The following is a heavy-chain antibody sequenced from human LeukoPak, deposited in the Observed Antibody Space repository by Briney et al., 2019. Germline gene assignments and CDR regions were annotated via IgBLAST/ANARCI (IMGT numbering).Heavy chain of an antibody. D-gene: IGHD1-26*01. CDR2: IYYRGST. CDR1: GGSISSYY. J-gene: IGHJ4*02. CDR3: ARSSGSYKDY. V-gene: IGHV4-59*01. Sequence: SETLSLTCTVAGGSISSYYWSWIRQPPGKGLEGIGYIYYRGSTNYNPSLKSRVTISVDTSKNQFSLKLSSVTAADTAVYYCARSSGSYKDYWGQGTLVTVSS.